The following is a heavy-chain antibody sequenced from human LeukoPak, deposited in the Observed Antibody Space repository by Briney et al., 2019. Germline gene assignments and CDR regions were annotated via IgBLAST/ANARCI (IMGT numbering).Heavy chain of an antibody. Sequence: GGSLRLSCAASEFTFSDYAMSWVRQAPGKGLEWVSAISGSGDSIYYVDSVKGRFTISRDNSKNTLYLQMSSLRPEDTAVYYCAKGIRRYPEPSSWSRFDYWGQGTLVTVSS. V-gene: IGHV3-23*01. CDR1: EFTFSDYA. J-gene: IGHJ4*02. D-gene: IGHD6-13*01. CDR2: ISGSGDSI. CDR3: AKGIRRYPEPSSWSRFDY.